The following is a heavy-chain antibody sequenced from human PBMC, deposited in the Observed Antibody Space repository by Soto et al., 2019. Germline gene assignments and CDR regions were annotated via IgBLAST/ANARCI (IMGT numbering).Heavy chain of an antibody. CDR3: ARGWKDFPH. V-gene: IGHV1-69*01. CDR1: GGTFSNYV. D-gene: IGHD1-1*01. CDR2: IIPISGTA. J-gene: IGHJ1*01. Sequence: QVQLVQSGAEVKKPGSSVKVSCKASGGTFSNYVITWVRQAPGQGLECMGGIIPISGTANYAQKFQGGVTITADEHTSTVYMELSSLRSEDTAVYYCARGWKDFPHWGQGTLVTVSS.